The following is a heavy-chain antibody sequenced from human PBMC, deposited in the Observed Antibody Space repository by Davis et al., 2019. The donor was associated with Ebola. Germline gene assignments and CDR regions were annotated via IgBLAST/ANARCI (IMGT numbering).Heavy chain of an antibody. D-gene: IGHD3-3*01. CDR3: AKVLYYNFWSGTYNSYYALDV. CDR2: ISGTGGST. CDR1: GFSFSSTA. Sequence: PGGSLRLSCAASGFSFSSTAMSWVRQAPGKGLEWVSDISGTGGSTNYADSVKGRFTISRDNSKNTLYLQMNRLRAEDTAVYYCAKVLYYNFWSGTYNSYYALDVWGQGTTVTVSS. V-gene: IGHV3-23*01. J-gene: IGHJ6*02.